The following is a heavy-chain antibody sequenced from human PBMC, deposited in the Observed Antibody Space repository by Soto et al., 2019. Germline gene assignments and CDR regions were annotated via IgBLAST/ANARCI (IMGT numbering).Heavy chain of an antibody. D-gene: IGHD2-15*01. Sequence: GGSLRLSCAASGFTFSNYGMHWVRQAPGKGLEWVAVIWYDGSNKYYADSVKGRFTISRDNSKNTLYLQVNSLRAEDTAVYHCARDPSYCSGGSCLAFDYWGQGTLVTVSS. CDR1: GFTFSNYG. J-gene: IGHJ4*02. V-gene: IGHV3-33*01. CDR2: IWYDGSNK. CDR3: ARDPSYCSGGSCLAFDY.